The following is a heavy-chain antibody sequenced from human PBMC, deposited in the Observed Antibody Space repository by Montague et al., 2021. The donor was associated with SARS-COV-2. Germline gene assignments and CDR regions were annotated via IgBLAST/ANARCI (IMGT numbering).Heavy chain of an antibody. CDR2: INHSGST. CDR1: GGSFSGYY. J-gene: IGHJ6*02. CDR3: ARVRAVPAAMRIFSLGRSYYGMGV. D-gene: IGHD2-2*01. Sequence: SETLSLTCAVYGGSFSGYYWSWIRQPPGKGLEWIGEINHSGSTNYNPSLKSRVTISVDTSKNQFSLKLSSVTAADTAVYYRARVRAVPAAMRIFSLGRSYYGMGVWGQGTTVTVSS. V-gene: IGHV4-34*01.